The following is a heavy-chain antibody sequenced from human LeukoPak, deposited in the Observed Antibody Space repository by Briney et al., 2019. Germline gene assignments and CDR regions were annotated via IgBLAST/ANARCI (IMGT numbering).Heavy chain of an antibody. CDR3: ARRPPMVRGVIKSGYDY. CDR2: INHSGST. CDR1: GGSFSGYY. D-gene: IGHD3-10*01. V-gene: IGHV4-34*01. Sequence: SETLSLTCAAYGGSFSGYYWSWIRQPPGKGLEWIGEINHSGSTNYNPSLKSRVTISVDTSKNQFSLKLSSVTAADTAVYYCARRPPMVRGVIKSGYDYWGQGTLVTVSS. J-gene: IGHJ4*02.